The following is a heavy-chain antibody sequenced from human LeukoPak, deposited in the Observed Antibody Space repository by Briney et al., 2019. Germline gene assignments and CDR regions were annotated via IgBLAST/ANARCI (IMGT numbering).Heavy chain of an antibody. CDR1: GGSISSYY. CDR2: IYYSGST. V-gene: IGHV4-59*01. J-gene: IGHJ4*02. Sequence: SETLSLTCTVSGGSISSYYWSWIRQPPGKGLEWIGYIYYSGSTNYNPSLTSRVTISVDTSKNQFSLKLSSVTTADTAVYYCARAYSSSWYGFDYWGQGTLVTVSS. D-gene: IGHD6-13*01. CDR3: ARAYSSSWYGFDY.